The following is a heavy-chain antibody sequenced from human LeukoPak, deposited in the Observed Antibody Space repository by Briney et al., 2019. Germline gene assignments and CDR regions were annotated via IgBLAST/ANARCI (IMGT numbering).Heavy chain of an antibody. CDR2: ISIPSTST. CDR3: ARVSPPGEPPDY. D-gene: IGHD1-14*01. CDR1: VVSFYDYS. V-gene: IGHV3-48*01. Sequence: GGSLRLSCVGSVVSFYDYSMIWVRQAPGKGLEWISYISIPSTSTYYADSVKGRFTISRDNDRNSLFLQTNRLRAEDTAVYYCARVSPPGEPPDYWGQGTLVTVSS. J-gene: IGHJ4*02.